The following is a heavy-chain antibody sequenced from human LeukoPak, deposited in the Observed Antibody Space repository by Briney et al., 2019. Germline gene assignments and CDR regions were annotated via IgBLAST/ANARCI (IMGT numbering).Heavy chain of an antibody. CDR1: GYSISSGYY. CDR2: IYHSGST. V-gene: IGHV4-38-2*02. D-gene: IGHD5-12*01. CDR3: ARVQLVADAFDI. J-gene: IGHJ3*02. Sequence: PSETLSLTCTVSGYSISSGYYWGWIRQPPGKGLEWIGSIYHSGSTYYNPSLKSRVTISVDTSKNQFSLKLSSVTAADTAVYYCARVQLVADAFDIWGQGTMVTVSS.